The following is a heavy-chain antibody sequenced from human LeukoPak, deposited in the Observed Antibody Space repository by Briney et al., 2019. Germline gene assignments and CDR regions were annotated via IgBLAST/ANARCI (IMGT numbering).Heavy chain of an antibody. D-gene: IGHD6-13*01. CDR1: GGSISNYY. Sequence: PSETLSLTCTVSGGSISNYYWRWIRQPPGKGLEWIGYIYYSGTTNYNPSLKSRVTISVDTSKNQFSLKLNSVTAADTAVYYCARGVYIAAAQYGYWGQGTLVTVSS. CDR3: ARGVYIAAAQYGY. CDR2: IYYSGTT. J-gene: IGHJ4*02. V-gene: IGHV4-59*01.